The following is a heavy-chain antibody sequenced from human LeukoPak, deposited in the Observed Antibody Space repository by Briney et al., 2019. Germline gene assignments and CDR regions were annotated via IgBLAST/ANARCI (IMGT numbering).Heavy chain of an antibody. D-gene: IGHD2-15*01. J-gene: IGHJ6*02. V-gene: IGHV5-51*01. CDR1: GYSFTSYW. CDR3: ARTTLGVADGMDV. CDR2: IYPGDSDT. Sequence: GESLKISCKGSGYSFTSYWIGWVRQMPGKGPEWMGIIYPGDSDTRYSPSFQGQVTISADKSISTAYLQWSSLKASDTAMYYCARTTLGVADGMDVWGQGTTVTVSS.